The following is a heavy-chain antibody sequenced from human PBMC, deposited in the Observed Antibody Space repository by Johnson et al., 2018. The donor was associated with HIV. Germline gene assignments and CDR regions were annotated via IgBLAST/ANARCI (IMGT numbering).Heavy chain of an antibody. Sequence: QVQLVESGGGLVKPGGSLRLSCAASGFTFSDYYMSWIRQAPGKGLEWVALISYDGSNKFYADYAKGRFTISRENSKNTLYLQMNSLRAEDTSVYYCAKEVYYGSGSYDAFDIWGQGTMVTVSS. D-gene: IGHD3-10*01. CDR1: GFTFSDYY. J-gene: IGHJ3*02. CDR2: ISYDGSNK. V-gene: IGHV3-30*18. CDR3: AKEVYYGSGSYDAFDI.